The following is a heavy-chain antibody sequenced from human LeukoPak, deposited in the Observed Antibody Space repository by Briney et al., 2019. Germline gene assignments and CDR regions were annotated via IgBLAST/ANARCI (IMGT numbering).Heavy chain of an antibody. J-gene: IGHJ4*02. D-gene: IGHD3-10*01. CDR2: ISGSGGST. CDR1: GFTFSSYA. Sequence: GGSLRLSCAASGFTFSSYAMSWVRQAPGKGLEWVSAISGSGGSTYYADSVKGRFTISRDNSKNTLYLQMNSLRAEDTAVYYCAKDAPMVRGVIISPPFDYWGQGTLVTVSS. V-gene: IGHV3-23*01. CDR3: AKDAPMVRGVIISPPFDY.